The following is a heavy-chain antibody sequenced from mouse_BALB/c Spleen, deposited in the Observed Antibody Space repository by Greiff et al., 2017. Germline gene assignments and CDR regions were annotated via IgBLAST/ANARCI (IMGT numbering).Heavy chain of an antibody. J-gene: IGHJ1*01. CDR2: IDPANGNT. V-gene: IGHV14-3*02. D-gene: IGHD4-1*01. CDR3: AVGTLGRRYFDV. CDR1: GFNIKDTY. Sequence: VQLQQSGAELVKPGASVKLSCTASGFNIKDTYMHWVKQRPEQGLEWIGRIDPANGNTKYDPKFQGKATITADTSSNTAYLQLSSLTSEDTAVYYCAVGTLGRRYFDVWGAGTTVTVSS.